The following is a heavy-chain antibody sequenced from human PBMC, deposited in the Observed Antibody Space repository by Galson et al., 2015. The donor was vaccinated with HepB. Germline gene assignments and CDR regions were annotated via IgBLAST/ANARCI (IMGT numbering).Heavy chain of an antibody. CDR3: ARGGVYYDILTGYHIKEYYFDY. D-gene: IGHD3-9*01. Sequence: SLRLSCAASGFTFSSYAMHWVRQAPGKGLEWVAVISYDGSNKYYADSVKGRFTISRDNSKNTLYLQMNSLRAEDTAVYYCARGGVYYDILTGYHIKEYYFDYWGQGTLVTVSS. CDR1: GFTFSSYA. J-gene: IGHJ4*02. V-gene: IGHV3-30*04. CDR2: ISYDGSNK.